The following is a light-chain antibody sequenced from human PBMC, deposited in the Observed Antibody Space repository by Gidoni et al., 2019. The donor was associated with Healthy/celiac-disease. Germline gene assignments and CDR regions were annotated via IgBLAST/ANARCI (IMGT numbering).Light chain of an antibody. V-gene: IGKV3-11*01. CDR1: QSVSSY. CDR3: QQRSNWPPEDT. CDR2: DAS. J-gene: IGKJ2*01. Sequence: ETVLTQSPATLSLSPGERATLSCRASQSVSSYLAWYQQKPGQAPRLLIYDASNRATGIPARFSGSGSGTDFTLTISSLEPEDFAVYYCQQRSNWPPEDTFGQXTKLEIK.